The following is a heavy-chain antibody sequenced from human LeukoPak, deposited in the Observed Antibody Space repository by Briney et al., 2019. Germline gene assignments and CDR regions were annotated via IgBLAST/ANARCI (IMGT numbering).Heavy chain of an antibody. D-gene: IGHD5-12*01. V-gene: IGHV3-7*01. CDR3: TIDSRLTGYDLRDY. Sequence: GGSLRLSCAPSGFPLSTYWITWVRQAPGKWMEWVANIKNDGSEKYYVASVKGRFTISRYNGENSLFLQMNSLRVEDTAIYYCTIDSRLTGYDLRDYWGQGTLVSVSS. J-gene: IGHJ4*02. CDR2: IKNDGSEK. CDR1: GFPLSTYW.